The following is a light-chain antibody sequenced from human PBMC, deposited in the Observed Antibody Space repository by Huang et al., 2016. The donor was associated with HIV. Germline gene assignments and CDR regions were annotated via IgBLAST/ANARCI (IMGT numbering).Light chain of an antibody. CDR1: PNINRY. J-gene: IGKJ2*01. CDR3: QQSAVTPRT. CDR2: VAS. V-gene: IGKV1-39*01. Sequence: DIQITQSPSSLSASVGDRVIITCRASPNINRYLNWYQQQPGKAPTLLISVASKLQSGVPSSFSGSGSGTHFTLAISSLQPEDSATYYCQQSAVTPRTFGQGTKLEI.